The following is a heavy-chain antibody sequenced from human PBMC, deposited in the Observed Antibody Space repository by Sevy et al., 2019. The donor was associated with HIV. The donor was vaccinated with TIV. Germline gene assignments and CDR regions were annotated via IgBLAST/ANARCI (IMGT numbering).Heavy chain of an antibody. J-gene: IGHJ3*01. D-gene: IGHD6-25*01. CDR2: LTWTSSSI. CDR3: AKGTMMAAMDIYEPFDA. Sequence: GGSLRLSCAASGFTFDDYGMHWVRQAPGKGLEWVSGLTWTSSSIAYAGSVKGRFTVSRDNAKKFLYLQMSNLRTDDTAIYYCAKGTMMAAMDIYEPFDAWGQGTMVTVSS. CDR1: GFTFDDYG. V-gene: IGHV3-9*01.